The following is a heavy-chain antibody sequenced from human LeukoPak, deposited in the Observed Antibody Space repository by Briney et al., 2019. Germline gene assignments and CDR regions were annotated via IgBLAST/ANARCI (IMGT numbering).Heavy chain of an antibody. CDR3: ARETESYFLLENFDY. D-gene: IGHD2/OR15-2a*01. CDR2: IYYSGST. V-gene: IGHV4-39*07. J-gene: IGHJ4*02. Sequence: SETLSLTCTVSGGSISSSSYYWGWIRQPPGKGLEWIGSIYYSGSTYYNPSLKSRVTISVDTSKNQFSLKLSSVTAADTAVYYCARETESYFLLENFDYWGQGTLVTVSS. CDR1: GGSISSSSYY.